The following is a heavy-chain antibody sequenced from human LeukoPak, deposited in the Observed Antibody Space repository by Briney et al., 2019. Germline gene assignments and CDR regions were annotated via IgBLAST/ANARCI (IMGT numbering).Heavy chain of an antibody. Sequence: PSETLSLTCTVSGGSISSSSYYWGWIRQPPGKGLEWIGSIYYSGSTNYNPSLKSRVTMSVDTSKNQFSLKLSSVTAADTAVYYCARGGDSTFYYMDVWGKGTTVTVSS. CDR1: GGSISSSSYY. D-gene: IGHD2/OR15-2a*01. CDR3: ARGGDSTFYYMDV. CDR2: IYYSGST. V-gene: IGHV4-39*07. J-gene: IGHJ6*03.